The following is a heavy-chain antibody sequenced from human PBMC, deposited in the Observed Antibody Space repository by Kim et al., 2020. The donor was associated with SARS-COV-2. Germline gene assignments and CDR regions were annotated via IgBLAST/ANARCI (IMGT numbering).Heavy chain of an antibody. D-gene: IGHD1-1*01. CDR3: ARAKTDFDY. V-gene: IGHV1-46*01. CDR1: GYTLTSYY. J-gene: IGHJ4*02. Sequence: ASVKVSCKASGYTLTSYYMHWVRQAPGQGLEWMGIINPSGGSTTYAQQFQGRVTMTRDTSTSTVYMELSSLRSEDTAIYYCARAKTDFDYWGQGTLVTVSS. CDR2: INPSGGST.